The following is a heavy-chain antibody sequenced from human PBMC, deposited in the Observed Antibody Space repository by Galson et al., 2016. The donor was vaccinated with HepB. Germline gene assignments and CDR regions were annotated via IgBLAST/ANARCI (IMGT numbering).Heavy chain of an antibody. V-gene: IGHV3-64*05. D-gene: IGHD4-17*01. CDR2: ISTDGDDT. CDR3: VNEPETAYGAFDP. J-gene: IGHJ5*02. Sequence: SLRLSCAASGFIFSNYVMHWIRQAPGKGLEYVSAISTDGDDTYYADSVKGRFTISRDNSKDTLYVQFTSHRTEDTAIYRCVNEPETAYGAFDPWGQGTLVIVSS. CDR1: GFIFSNYV.